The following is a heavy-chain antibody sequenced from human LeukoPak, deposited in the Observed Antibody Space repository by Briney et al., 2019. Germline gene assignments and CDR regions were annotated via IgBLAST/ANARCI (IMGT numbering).Heavy chain of an antibody. CDR3: VARYYYDRPHPYHDY. CDR2: IFHSGST. CDR1: DYSISSGYY. D-gene: IGHD3-22*01. Sequence: SETLSLTCTVSDYSISSGYYWGWIRPPPGKGLEWIGTIFHSGSTYSNPSVKSRVTISVDTSKNQFSLRLSSVTAADTAVYYCVARYYYDRPHPYHDYWGQGTLVTVSS. J-gene: IGHJ4*02. V-gene: IGHV4-38-2*02.